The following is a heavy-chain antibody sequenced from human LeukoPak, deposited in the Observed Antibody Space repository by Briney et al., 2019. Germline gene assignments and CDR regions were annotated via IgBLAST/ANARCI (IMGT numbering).Heavy chain of an antibody. CDR1: GFTFSNYW. V-gene: IGHV3-7*01. CDR3: ARDQGSMIVVRTTSWYFDL. CDR2: INQDGSEI. D-gene: IGHD3-22*01. J-gene: IGHJ2*01. Sequence: GGSLRLSCAASGFTFSNYWMSWVRQAPGKGLEWLANINQDGSEIYYVDSVKGRFTISRDNGKNSLYLQINSLRADDTAVYYCARDQGSMIVVRTTSWYFDLWGRGTLVTVSS.